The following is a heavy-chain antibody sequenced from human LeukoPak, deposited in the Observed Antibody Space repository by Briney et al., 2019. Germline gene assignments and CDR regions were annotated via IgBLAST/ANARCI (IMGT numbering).Heavy chain of an antibody. V-gene: IGHV4-34*01. CDR1: GGSFSGYY. J-gene: IGHJ4*02. CDR3: SGCWGCHFDY. CDR2: INHSGST. D-gene: IGHD3-16*01. Sequence: PSETLSLTCAVYGGSFSGYYWSWIRQPPGKGLEWIGEINHSGSTNYNPSLKNRVTITVDTSKNHISLKLMSGTTADTTVDYYSGCWGCHFDYWGKGTLVTVSS.